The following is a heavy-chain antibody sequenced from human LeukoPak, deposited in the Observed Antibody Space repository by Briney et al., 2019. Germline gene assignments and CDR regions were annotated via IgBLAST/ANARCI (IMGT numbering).Heavy chain of an antibody. CDR1: GFTFDDDT. J-gene: IGHJ4*02. CDR3: ARGGNYGPDY. V-gene: IGHV3-43*01. D-gene: IGHD4-17*01. CDR2: ITWKSHRT. Sequence: GGSLRLSCAASGFTFDDDTMHWVRQTPGRGLEWVSFITWKSHRTHYADSVKGRFTVSRDNSRDSLYLQMNSLRAEDTAVFYCARGGNYGPDYWGQGTLVTVSS.